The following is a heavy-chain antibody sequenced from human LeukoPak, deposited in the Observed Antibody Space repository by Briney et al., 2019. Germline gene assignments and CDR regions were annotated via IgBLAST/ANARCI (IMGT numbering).Heavy chain of an antibody. CDR1: GGTFSSYA. J-gene: IGHJ4*02. CDR3: AQYYYDSSGYYGRWYYFDY. V-gene: IGHV1-69*13. Sequence: ASVKVSCKASGGTFSSYAISWVRQAPGQGLEGMGGIIPIFGTANYAQKFQGRVTITADESTSTAYMELSSLRSEDTAVYYCAQYYYDSSGYYGRWYYFDYWGQGTLVTVSS. D-gene: IGHD3-22*01. CDR2: IIPIFGTA.